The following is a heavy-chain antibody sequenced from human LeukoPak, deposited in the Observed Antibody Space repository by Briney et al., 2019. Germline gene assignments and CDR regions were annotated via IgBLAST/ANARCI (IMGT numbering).Heavy chain of an antibody. CDR2: ISSSSSTI. CDR1: GFTFSSCA. Sequence: QPGGSLRLSCAASGFTFSSCALSWVRQAPGKGLEWVSFISSSSSTIYYADSVKGRFTISRDNAKNSLYLQMNSLRAEDTAVYYCARDRGGSYSAIDYWGQGTLVTVSS. D-gene: IGHD1-26*01. V-gene: IGHV3-48*04. J-gene: IGHJ4*02. CDR3: ARDRGGSYSAIDY.